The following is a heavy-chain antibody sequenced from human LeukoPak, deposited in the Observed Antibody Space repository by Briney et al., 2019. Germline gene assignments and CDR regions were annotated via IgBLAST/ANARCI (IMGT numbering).Heavy chain of an antibody. CDR3: MRALTISGIGPPPA. J-gene: IGHJ5*02. V-gene: IGHV1-46*01. D-gene: IGHD3-3*01. CDR2: IDPNGGRT. CDR1: GSIFTKYV. Sequence: ASVKVSCKASGSIFTKYVIHWVRQAPGQGFEWVGGIDPNGGRTFHAQKFQDRVTLTRDLSPTTVYMELSSLREEDTAVYYCMRALTISGIGPPPAWGQGTLLTVSS.